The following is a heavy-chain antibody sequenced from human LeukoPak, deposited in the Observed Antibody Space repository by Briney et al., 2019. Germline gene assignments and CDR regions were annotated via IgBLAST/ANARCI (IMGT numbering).Heavy chain of an antibody. J-gene: IGHJ5*02. CDR1: GYSFTSYW. Sequence: LGESLKISCKGSGYSFTSYWIGWVRQMPGKGLEWMGIIYPGDSDTRYSPSFQGQVTISADKSISTAYLQWSSLKASDTAICYCARRRFDYYDSSGYHSNWFDPWGQGTLVTVSS. V-gene: IGHV5-51*01. CDR3: ARRRFDYYDSSGYHSNWFDP. CDR2: IYPGDSDT. D-gene: IGHD3-22*01.